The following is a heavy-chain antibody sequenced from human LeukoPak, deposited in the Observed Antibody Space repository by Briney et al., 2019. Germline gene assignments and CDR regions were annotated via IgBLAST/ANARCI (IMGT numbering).Heavy chain of an antibody. CDR3: ARGHSGYDYYYYYYMDV. Sequence: ASVKVSCKASGYTFTGYYMHWVRQAPGQGLEWMGWINPNSGGTNYAQKFQGRVTMTRDTSISTAYMELSRLRSDDTAVYYCARGHSGYDYYYYYYMDVWGKGTTVTVSS. CDR1: GYTFTGYY. V-gene: IGHV1-2*02. CDR2: INPNSGGT. D-gene: IGHD5-12*01. J-gene: IGHJ6*03.